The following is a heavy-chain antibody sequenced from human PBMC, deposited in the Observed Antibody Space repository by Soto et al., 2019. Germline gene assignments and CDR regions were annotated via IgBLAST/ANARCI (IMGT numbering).Heavy chain of an antibody. CDR3: ARTAVAGTADGDYYYYYMDV. V-gene: IGHV5-51*01. D-gene: IGHD6-19*01. J-gene: IGHJ6*03. Sequence: PGESLKISCKGSGYSFTSYWIGWVRQMPGKGLEWMGIIYPGDSDTRYSPSFQGQVTISADKSISTAYLQWSSLKASDTAMYYCARTAVAGTADGDYYYYYMDVWGKGTTVTVSS. CDR1: GYSFTSYW. CDR2: IYPGDSDT.